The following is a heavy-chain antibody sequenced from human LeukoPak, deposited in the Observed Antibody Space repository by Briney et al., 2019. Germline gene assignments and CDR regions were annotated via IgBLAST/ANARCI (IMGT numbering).Heavy chain of an antibody. CDR1: GGSISSGDYY. CDR3: ARDPRGPNAFDI. J-gene: IGHJ3*02. Sequence: SQTLSLTCTVSGGSISSGDYYWSWIRQPPGKGLEWIGYIYYSGSTYYNPSLKSRVTISADTSKNQFSLKLSSVTAADTAVYYCARDPRGPNAFDIWGQGTMVTVSS. V-gene: IGHV4-30-4*01. CDR2: IYYSGST.